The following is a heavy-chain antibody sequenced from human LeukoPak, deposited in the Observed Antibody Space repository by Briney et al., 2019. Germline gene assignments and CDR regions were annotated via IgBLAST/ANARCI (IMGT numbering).Heavy chain of an antibody. J-gene: IGHJ5*02. D-gene: IGHD5-18*01. V-gene: IGHV3-33*01. CDR1: GFPFCRYG. CDR2: IWYDGSNR. Sequence: GGSVTLLCGAWGFPFCRYGMLWLRHATDKGLEGGAVIWYDGSNRYDADSVNGRFTISRDNSKNTLDVQMDSLRAEDKGVYYCSRGGQLWLRYNWFDPWGQGTLVTVSS. CDR3: SRGGQLWLRYNWFDP.